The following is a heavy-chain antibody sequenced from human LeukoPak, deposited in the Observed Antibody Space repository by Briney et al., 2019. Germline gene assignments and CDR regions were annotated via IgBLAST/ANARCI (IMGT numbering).Heavy chain of an antibody. J-gene: IGHJ5*02. V-gene: IGHV4-39*07. CDR3: ARAGRVVAWFDP. CDR1: GGPISISSYY. Sequence: PETLSLTCTLSGGPISISSYYWGWIRQPPGKGLEWIGSIYYSESTYYNPYLKIRVTISVDTSKYQYSRKLSSVTAAETVVYCCARAGRVVAWFDPWGQGTLVTVSS. D-gene: IGHD1-26*01. CDR2: IYYSEST.